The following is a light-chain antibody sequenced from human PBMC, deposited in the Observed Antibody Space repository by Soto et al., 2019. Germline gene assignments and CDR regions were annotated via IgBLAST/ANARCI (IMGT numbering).Light chain of an antibody. Sequence: DIVMAQSPASLSVSPGEGVTLSCRASQSVGNDLAWYQQRAGQAPRLLIYGASTRATGVPARFTGSGSGTDFTPTISSRQSDDFSVYYCQQYYNWSPAWTFGQGTRVDIK. V-gene: IGKV3-15*01. J-gene: IGKJ1*01. CDR2: GAS. CDR3: QQYYNWSPAWT. CDR1: QSVGND.